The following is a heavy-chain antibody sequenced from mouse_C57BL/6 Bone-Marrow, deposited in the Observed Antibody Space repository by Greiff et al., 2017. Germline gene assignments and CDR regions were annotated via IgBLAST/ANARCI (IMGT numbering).Heavy chain of an antibody. D-gene: IGHD1-1*01. CDR3: APFFTTVVEGFAY. Sequence: EVKLVESGGGLVQPGGSLKLSCAASGFTFSDYYMYWVRQTPEKRLEWVAYISNGGGSTYYPDTVKGRFTISRDNAKNTLYLQMSRLKSEDTAMXYCAPFFTTVVEGFAYWGQGTLVTVSA. J-gene: IGHJ3*01. V-gene: IGHV5-12*01. CDR1: GFTFSDYY. CDR2: ISNGGGST.